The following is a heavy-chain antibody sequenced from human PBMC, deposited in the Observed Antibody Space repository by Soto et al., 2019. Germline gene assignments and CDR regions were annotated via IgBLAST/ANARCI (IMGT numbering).Heavy chain of an antibody. D-gene: IGHD1-26*01. Sequence: EVQLVESGGGLVQPGRSLRLSCAASGFTFDDYAMRWVRQGPGKGLEWVSGISWNSDMITYADSVKGRFTVSRDNAKNSLDLEMNSLRVEDTALYYCVKDTYILVGATHLDSWGQGTLVTVSS. CDR1: GFTFDDYA. V-gene: IGHV3-9*01. CDR3: VKDTYILVGATHLDS. J-gene: IGHJ4*02. CDR2: ISWNSDMI.